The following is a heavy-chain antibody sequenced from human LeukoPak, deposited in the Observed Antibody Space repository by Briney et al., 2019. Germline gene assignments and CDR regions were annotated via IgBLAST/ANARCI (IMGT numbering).Heavy chain of an antibody. V-gene: IGHV4-4*07. J-gene: IGHJ6*03. Sequence: PLETLSLTCTVPGGSISSYYGSWIRQPAGKGLEWIGRIYTSVNTKYNTSLKSRVTMSVDTSKHQFSLNLSCVTAAHTAVYYCAGETSQKGAHYMDVWGKGTTMTMSS. CDR1: GGSISSYY. D-gene: IGHD3-16*01. CDR3: AGETSQKGAHYMDV. CDR2: IYTSVNT.